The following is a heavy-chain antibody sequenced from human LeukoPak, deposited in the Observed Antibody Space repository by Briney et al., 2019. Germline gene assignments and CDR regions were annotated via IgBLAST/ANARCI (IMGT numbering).Heavy chain of an antibody. CDR1: GGTFSSYA. J-gene: IGHJ3*02. CDR3: ASAGIDRWELLTHAFDI. CDR2: IIPIFGTA. V-gene: IGHV1-69*05. D-gene: IGHD1-26*01. Sequence: SVKVSCKASGGTFSSYAISWVRQAPGQGLEWMGGIIPIFGTANYAQKFQGRVTITTDESTSTAYMELSSLRSEDTAVYYCASAGIDRWELLTHAFDIWGQGTMVTVSS.